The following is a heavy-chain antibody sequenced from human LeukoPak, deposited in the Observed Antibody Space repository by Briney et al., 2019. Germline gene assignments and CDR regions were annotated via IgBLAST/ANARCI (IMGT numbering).Heavy chain of an antibody. J-gene: IGHJ4*02. CDR3: ARASTDFDC. Sequence: GGSLRLSCAASGFTFSSYSMNWVRQAPGKGLEWVSYISSSSSYIYYAASVKDRFTISRDNAKNSLYLQMNSLRAEDTAVYYCARASTDFDCWGQGTLVTVSS. CDR1: GFTFSSYS. CDR2: ISSSSSYI. V-gene: IGHV3-21*01.